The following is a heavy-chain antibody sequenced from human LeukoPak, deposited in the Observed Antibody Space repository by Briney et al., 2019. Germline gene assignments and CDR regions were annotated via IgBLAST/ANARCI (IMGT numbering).Heavy chain of an antibody. D-gene: IGHD2-2*01. CDR3: ASRYCSSTSCSDY. Sequence: GGSLRLSCAASGFTFSSYSMNWVRQAPGKRLEWVSSISSSSSYIYYADSVKGRFTISRDNAKNSLYLQMNSLRAEDTAVYYCASRYCSSTSCSDYWGQGTLVTVSS. J-gene: IGHJ4*02. V-gene: IGHV3-21*01. CDR1: GFTFSSYS. CDR2: ISSSSSYI.